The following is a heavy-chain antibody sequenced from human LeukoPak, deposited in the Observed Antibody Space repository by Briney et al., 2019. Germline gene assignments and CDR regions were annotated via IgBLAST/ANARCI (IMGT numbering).Heavy chain of an antibody. V-gene: IGHV3-64D*06. D-gene: IGHD6-19*01. J-gene: IGHJ3*02. CDR2: ISSNGGST. Sequence: PGGSLRLPRSASGFTFSSYAIHWVRQAPGEGLEYVSAISSNGGSTYYADSVKGRFTISRDNSKNTLYLQMSSLRAEDTAVYYCVRSASGWLKYDAFDIWGYRVIVSVSS. CDR1: GFTFSSYA. CDR3: VRSASGWLKYDAFDI.